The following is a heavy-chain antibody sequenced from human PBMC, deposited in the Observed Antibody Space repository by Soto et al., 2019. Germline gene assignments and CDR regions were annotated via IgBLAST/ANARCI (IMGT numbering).Heavy chain of an antibody. CDR1: GGSLTNYF. CDR2: IRYSGKT. V-gene: IGHV4-59*01. CDR3: ARFQYTVVTPFDL. D-gene: IGHD3-22*01. Sequence: QVQLQESGPGLVEPSETLSLTCTVSGGSLTNYFWTWIRQSPGKGLEWIAYIRYSGKTDYNPSLKSRVTISLDTPKNQFSLKLTSVTAAHTAMYYCARFQYTVVTPFDLWGQGTMVIVSS. J-gene: IGHJ3*01.